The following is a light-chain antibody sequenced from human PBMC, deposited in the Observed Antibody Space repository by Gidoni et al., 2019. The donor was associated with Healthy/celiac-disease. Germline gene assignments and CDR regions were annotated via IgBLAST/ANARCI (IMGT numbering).Light chain of an antibody. Sequence: EIVLTQSPATLSLSPGERATLSCRASQSVSSYLAWYQQKPGQAPRLLIYDASNRATGIPARFSGSGSGTDFTLTISSLEPEDFALYYCQHRGFFDPGTKVDIK. V-gene: IGKV3-11*01. J-gene: IGKJ3*01. CDR1: QSVSSY. CDR3: QHRGF. CDR2: DAS.